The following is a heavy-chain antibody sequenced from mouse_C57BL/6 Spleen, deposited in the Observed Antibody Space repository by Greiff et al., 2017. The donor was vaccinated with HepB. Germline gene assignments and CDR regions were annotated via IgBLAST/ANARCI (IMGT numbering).Heavy chain of an antibody. CDR2: IYPKDGET. D-gene: IGHD1-1*01. V-gene: IGHV14-2*01. J-gene: IGHJ4*01. CDR1: GFNITDYY. CDR3: ARCDCYRDMDY. Sequence: EVQLQQSGAELVKPGASVKLSCTASGFNITDYYMHWVKQRTEQGLEWIGRIYPKDGETNYDAKFQGKATLTADTSSNTAYLQLRSLTSEDTAVYYCARCDCYRDMDYWGQGTSVTVSS.